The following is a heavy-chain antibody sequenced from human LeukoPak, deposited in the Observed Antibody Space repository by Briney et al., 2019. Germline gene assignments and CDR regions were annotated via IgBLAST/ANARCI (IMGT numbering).Heavy chain of an antibody. Sequence: PSETLSLTCAVYGGSFSGYYWSWIRQPPGKGLEWIGEINHSGSTNYNPSLKSRVTISVDTSKNQFSLKLSSVTAADTAVYHCARKLYYYDTSPAGWFDPWGQGTLVTVSS. CDR1: GGSFSGYY. D-gene: IGHD3-22*01. V-gene: IGHV4-34*01. J-gene: IGHJ5*02. CDR2: INHSGST. CDR3: ARKLYYYDTSPAGWFDP.